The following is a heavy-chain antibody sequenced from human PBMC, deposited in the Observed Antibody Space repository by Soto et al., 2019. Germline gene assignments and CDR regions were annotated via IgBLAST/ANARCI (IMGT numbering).Heavy chain of an antibody. CDR3: ARDTYDNYVCGCFRPSYFDY. V-gene: IGHV1-18*01. CDR1: GYTFTSYG. Sequence: ASVKVSCKASGYTFTSYGISWVRQAPGQGLEWMGWISAYNGNTNYAQKLQGRVTMTTDTSTSTAYMELRSLRSDDTAVYYSARDTYDNYVCGCFRPSYFDYWGEGTLVTVSS. CDR2: ISAYNGNT. D-gene: IGHD3-16*02. J-gene: IGHJ4*02.